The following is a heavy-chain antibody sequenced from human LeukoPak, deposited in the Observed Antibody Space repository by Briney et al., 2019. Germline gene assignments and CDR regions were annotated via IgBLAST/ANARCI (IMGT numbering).Heavy chain of an antibody. V-gene: IGHV1-8*01. CDR3: ARGPRYCSSTSCRAGGY. J-gene: IGHJ4*02. CDR1: GYTFTSYD. D-gene: IGHD2-2*01. Sequence: ASVKVSCKASGYTFTSYDINWVRQATGQGLEWMGWMNPNSGNTGYAKKFQGRVTMTRNTSISTAYMELSGLRSEDTVVYYCARGPRYCSSTSCRAGGYWGQGTLVTVSS. CDR2: MNPNSGNT.